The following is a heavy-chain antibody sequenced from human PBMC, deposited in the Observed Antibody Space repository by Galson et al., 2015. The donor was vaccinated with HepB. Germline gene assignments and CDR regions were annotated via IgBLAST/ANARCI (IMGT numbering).Heavy chain of an antibody. CDR2: ISYDGRNT. J-gene: IGHJ4*02. V-gene: IGHV3-30*04. CDR1: GFTFSSYS. Sequence: SLRLSCAASGFTFSSYSIHWVRQAPGKGLEWVAIISYDGRNTYYAYSVKGRFTISRDNSKNTLYLQMNGLRSDDTAVYYCARERGAGWYEGNDYWGQGTQVIVSS. CDR3: ARERGAGWYEGNDY. D-gene: IGHD6-19*01.